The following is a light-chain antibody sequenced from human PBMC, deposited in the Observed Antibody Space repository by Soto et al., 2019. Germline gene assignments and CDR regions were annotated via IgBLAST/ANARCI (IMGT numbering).Light chain of an antibody. CDR1: NIGSKN. CDR2: RDS. V-gene: IGLV3-9*01. CDR3: QVWDSSTAWVV. Sequence: SYELTQPLSVSVALGQTARITCGGNNIGSKNLHWYQQKPGQAPVLVIYRDSNRPSGIPERFSGSNSGNTATLTISRAQAGDEADYYCQVWDSSTAWVVFGGGTKLTVL. J-gene: IGLJ2*01.